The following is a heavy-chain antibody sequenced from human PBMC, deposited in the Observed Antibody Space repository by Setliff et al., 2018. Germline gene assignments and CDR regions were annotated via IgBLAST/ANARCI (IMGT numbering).Heavy chain of an antibody. D-gene: IGHD3-10*01. V-gene: IGHV1-69*05. CDR3: ARTAYYGSGTFPYYYYYYLDV. Sequence: SVKVSCKASGGTFSSYGITWVRQAPGQGLEWMGGTIPMFGTTNYAQKFQGRVTIITDASTSTSYMALSSLTSADTAVYYCARTAYYGSGTFPYYYYYYLDVWGQGTLVTVSS. CDR2: TIPMFGTT. J-gene: IGHJ6*03. CDR1: GGTFSSYG.